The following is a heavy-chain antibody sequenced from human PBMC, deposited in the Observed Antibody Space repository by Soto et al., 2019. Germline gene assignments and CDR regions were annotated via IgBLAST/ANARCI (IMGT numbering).Heavy chain of an antibody. CDR3: ARDGVPAAIRTYYYYYGMDV. J-gene: IGHJ6*02. D-gene: IGHD2-2*01. CDR1: GYSISSGYY. CDR2: IYHSGST. Sequence: SETLSLTCAVSGYSISSGYYWGWIRQPPGKGLEWIGSIYHSGSTYYNPSLKSRVTISVDTSKNQFSLKLSSVTAADTAVYYCARDGVPAAIRTYYYYYGMDVWGQGTTVTVSS. V-gene: IGHV4-38-2*02.